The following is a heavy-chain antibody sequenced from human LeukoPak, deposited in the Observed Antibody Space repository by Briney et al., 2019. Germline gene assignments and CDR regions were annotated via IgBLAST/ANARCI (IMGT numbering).Heavy chain of an antibody. CDR3: ARVVDTAMVDY. CDR1: GGSISTYY. J-gene: IGHJ4*02. V-gene: IGHV4-59*01. Sequence: PSETLSLTCTVSGGSISTYYWSWIRQPPGKGLEWIGYIYYSGSTNYNPSLKSRVTISVDTSKNQFSLKLSSVTAADTAVYYCARVVDTAMVDYWGQGTLVPVSS. CDR2: IYYSGST. D-gene: IGHD5-18*01.